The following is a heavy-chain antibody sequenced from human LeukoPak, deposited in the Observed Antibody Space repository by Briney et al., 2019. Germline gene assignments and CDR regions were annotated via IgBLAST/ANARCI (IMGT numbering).Heavy chain of an antibody. CDR1: GFTFSSYW. J-gene: IGHJ5*02. D-gene: IGHD6-19*01. V-gene: IGHV3-30-3*01. Sequence: GGSLRLSCVASGFTFSSYWMHWVRQAPGKGLEWVAVISYDGSNKYYADSVKGRFTISRDNSKNTLYLQMNSLRAEDTAVYYCARAGGETYSSGWGGNWFDPWGQGTLVTVSS. CDR3: ARAGGETYSSGWGGNWFDP. CDR2: ISYDGSNK.